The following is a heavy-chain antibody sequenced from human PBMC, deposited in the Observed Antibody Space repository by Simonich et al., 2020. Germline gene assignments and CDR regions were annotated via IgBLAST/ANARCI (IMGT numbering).Heavy chain of an antibody. J-gene: IGHJ3*02. CDR2: INMDGSST. D-gene: IGHD4-4*01. CDR3: ARDYSNYDAFDI. CDR1: GFTFSSYW. V-gene: IGHV3-74*01. Sequence: EVQLVESGGGLVQPGGSLRLSCAASGFTFSSYWMHGVRQDPGKGRVWVSRINMDGSSTSYADSVKGRFTISRDNAKNTLYLQMNSLRAEDTAVYYCARDYSNYDAFDIWGQGTMVTVSS.